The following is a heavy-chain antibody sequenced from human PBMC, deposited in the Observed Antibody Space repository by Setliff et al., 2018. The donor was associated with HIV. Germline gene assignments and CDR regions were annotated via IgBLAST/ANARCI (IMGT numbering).Heavy chain of an antibody. CDR3: ARVPNWGSAPFAYDV. J-gene: IGHJ3*01. V-gene: IGHV4-31*03. D-gene: IGHD7-27*01. CDR2: ILDSEST. CDR1: GASISSGGYY. Sequence: SETLSLTCTVSGASISSGGYYWNWIRQLPGKGLEWIGYILDSESTCYNPSLRGRLSMSIDASANQFSVELTSVTAADTALYFCARVPNWGSAPFAYDVWGLGTMVTVSS.